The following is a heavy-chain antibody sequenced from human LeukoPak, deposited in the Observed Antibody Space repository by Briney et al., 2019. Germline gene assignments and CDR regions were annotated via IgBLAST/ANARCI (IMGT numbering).Heavy chain of an antibody. Sequence: SETLSLTCAVYGGSFSGYYWSWIRQPPGKGLEWIGEINHSGSTNYNPSLKSRVTISVDTSKNQFSLELSSVTAADTAVYYCARGRTKFGQSITMVRGRPTPYFDYWGQGTLVTVSS. CDR1: GGSFSGYY. J-gene: IGHJ4*02. V-gene: IGHV4-34*01. CDR2: INHSGST. CDR3: ARGRTKFGQSITMVRGRPTPYFDY. D-gene: IGHD3-10*01.